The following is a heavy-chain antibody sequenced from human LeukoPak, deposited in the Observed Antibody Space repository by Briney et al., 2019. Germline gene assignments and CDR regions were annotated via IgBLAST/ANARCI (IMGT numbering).Heavy chain of an antibody. CDR2: ISYDGSNK. V-gene: IGHV3-30*18. CDR3: AKDGGILWFGEEGIHY. Sequence: GGSLRLSCAASGFTFSSYAMSWVRQAPGKGLEWVAVISYDGSNKYYADSVKGRFTISRDNSKNTLYLQMNSLRAEDTAVYYCAKDGGILWFGEEGIHYWGQGTLVTVSS. CDR1: GFTFSSYA. D-gene: IGHD3-10*01. J-gene: IGHJ4*02.